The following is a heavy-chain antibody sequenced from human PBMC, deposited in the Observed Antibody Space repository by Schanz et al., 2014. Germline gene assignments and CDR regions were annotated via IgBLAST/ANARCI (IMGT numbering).Heavy chain of an antibody. CDR2: INPSSGGT. J-gene: IGHJ3*01. CDR3: TRGGYSYALSAFDV. V-gene: IGHV1-2*02. CDR1: GYSFTGYY. Sequence: QVQLVQSGVEVKKPGASVKVSCKASGYSFTGYYMNWVRQAPGQGLEWMGWINPSSGGTNYAQKFQGRVTMTRDTSISTAYMELNRLRSDDTAVYYCTRGGYSYALSAFDVWGQGTMVTVSS. D-gene: IGHD5-18*01.